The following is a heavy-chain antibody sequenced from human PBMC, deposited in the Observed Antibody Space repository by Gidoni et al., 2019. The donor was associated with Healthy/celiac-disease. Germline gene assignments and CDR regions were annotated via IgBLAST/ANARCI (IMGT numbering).Heavy chain of an antibody. Sequence: EVQLVESGGGSVQPGGSLILSCAASGFPFSSYWMSWVRQAPGKGLEWVANIKQDGSEKYYVDSVKGRFTISRDNAKNSLYLQMNSLRAEDTAVYYCARTHLGLGDAFDIWGQGTMVTVSS. J-gene: IGHJ3*02. CDR3: ARTHLGLGDAFDI. CDR2: IKQDGSEK. V-gene: IGHV3-7*04. D-gene: IGHD3-3*01. CDR1: GFPFSSYW.